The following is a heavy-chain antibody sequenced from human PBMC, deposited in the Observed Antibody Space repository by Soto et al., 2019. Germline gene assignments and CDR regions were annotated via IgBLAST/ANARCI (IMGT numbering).Heavy chain of an antibody. CDR1: RISFRNSG. Sequence: QVQLVQSEGGVVQPGRSLRLSCVMSRISFRNSGMHWVRQAPGKGLEWVAMIWSDGSSKFYADSVQGRFTISRDNSIDTLYLQMTSLRPEDTAIYYCARDKGVTSLDYRGQGTLVTVSS. J-gene: IGHJ4*02. CDR2: IWSDGSSK. D-gene: IGHD2-2*01. CDR3: ARDKGVTSLDY. V-gene: IGHV3-33*01.